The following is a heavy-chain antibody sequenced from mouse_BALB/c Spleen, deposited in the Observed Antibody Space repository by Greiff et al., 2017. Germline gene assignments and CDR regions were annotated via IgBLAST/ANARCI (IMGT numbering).Heavy chain of an antibody. CDR1: GFTFTDYY. V-gene: IGHV7-3*02. Sequence: EVQGVESGGGLVQPGGSLRLSCATSGFTFTDYYMSWVRQPPGKALEWLGFIRNKANGYTTEYSASVKGRFTISRDNSQSILYLQMNTLRAEDSATYYCARDMDDYPFAYWGQGTLVTVSA. CDR2: IRNKANGYTT. J-gene: IGHJ3*01. CDR3: ARDMDDYPFAY. D-gene: IGHD2-4*01.